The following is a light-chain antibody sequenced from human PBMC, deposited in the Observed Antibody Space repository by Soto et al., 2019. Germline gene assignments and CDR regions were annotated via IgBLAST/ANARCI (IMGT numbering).Light chain of an antibody. V-gene: IGLV2-23*03. CDR1: SSNIGSYNL. CDR3: SSYAGSSTFGV. J-gene: IGLJ2*01. Sequence: QSVLTQPASVSGSPGQSITISCTGTSSNIGSYNLVSWYQQHPGKAPKLILYEGSKRPSRVSNRFSGSKSGNTASLTISGLQAEDEADYYCSSYAGSSTFGVFGGGTKLTVL. CDR2: EGS.